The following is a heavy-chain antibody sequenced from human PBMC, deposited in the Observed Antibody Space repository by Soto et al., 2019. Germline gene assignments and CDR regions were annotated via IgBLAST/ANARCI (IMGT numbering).Heavy chain of an antibody. CDR3: ATLFRGDSYGPDY. J-gene: IGHJ4*02. CDR1: GGSISSSSYY. CDR2: IYYSGST. Sequence: QLQLQESGPGLVKPSETLSLTCTVSGGSISSSSYYWGWIRQPPGKGLEWIGSIYYSGSTYYNPSLKSRVTVPVDTSDNQFSRVLSSVTAADPAVYYCATLFRGDSYGPDYCGQGTLVTVCS. V-gene: IGHV4-39*01. D-gene: IGHD5-18*01.